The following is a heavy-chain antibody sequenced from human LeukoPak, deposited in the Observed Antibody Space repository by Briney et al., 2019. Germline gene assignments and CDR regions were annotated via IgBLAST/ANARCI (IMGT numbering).Heavy chain of an antibody. D-gene: IGHD3-9*01. Sequence: LSLTCAVYGGSFSDYYMSWIRQAPGKGLEWVSYISSSGSTIYYADSVKGRFTISRDNAKNSLYLQMNSLRAEDAAVYYCARGRYFGYWGQGTLVTVSS. CDR1: GGSFSDYY. V-gene: IGHV3-11*01. CDR3: ARGRYFGY. CDR2: ISSSGSTI. J-gene: IGHJ4*02.